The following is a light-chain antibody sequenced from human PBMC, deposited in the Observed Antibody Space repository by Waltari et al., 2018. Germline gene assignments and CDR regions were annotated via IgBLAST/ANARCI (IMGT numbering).Light chain of an antibody. V-gene: IGKV1-5*03. Sequence: DIQMTQSPSTLSASVGDRVTITCRASQRISSWLVWFQQKPGKAPKILISTASNLETGVPPRFGGSGSGTEFTLTISSLQPDDFATYYCQQYDKNPVTFGQGTKVEI. CDR1: QRISSW. CDR2: TAS. J-gene: IGKJ1*01. CDR3: QQYDKNPVT.